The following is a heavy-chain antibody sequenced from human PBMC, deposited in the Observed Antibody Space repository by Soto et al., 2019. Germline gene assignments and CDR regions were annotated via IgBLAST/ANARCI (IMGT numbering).Heavy chain of an antibody. CDR3: ARGGYGAWYLDL. CDR1: GFTFSSYW. V-gene: IGHV3-74*01. D-gene: IGHD5-18*01. CDR2: INSDGSRT. Sequence: EVQLVESGGGLVQPGGSLRLSCAASGFTFSSYWMHWVRQAPGKGLVWVSRINSDGSRTSYADSVKGRFTISRDNAENTLYLLMNSLRAEDTAVYYCARGGYGAWYLDLWGRGTLVTVSS. J-gene: IGHJ2*01.